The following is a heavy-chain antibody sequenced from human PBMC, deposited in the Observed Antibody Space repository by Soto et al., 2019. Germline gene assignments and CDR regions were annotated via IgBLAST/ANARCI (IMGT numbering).Heavy chain of an antibody. CDR1: GFTFSSYG. D-gene: IGHD3-10*01. CDR3: AKDQLRGVRGVITYYYGMDV. V-gene: IGHV3-30*18. J-gene: IGHJ6*02. CDR2: ISYDGSNK. Sequence: QVQLVESGGGVVQPGRSLRLSCAASGFTFSSYGMHWVRQAPGKGLERVAVISYDGSNKYYADSVKGRFTISRDNSKNTLYLQMNSLTAEDTAVYYCAKDQLRGVRGVITYYYGMDVWGQGTTVTVSS.